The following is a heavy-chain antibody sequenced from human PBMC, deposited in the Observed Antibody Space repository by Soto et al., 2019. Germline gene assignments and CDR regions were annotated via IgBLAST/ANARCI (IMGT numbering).Heavy chain of an antibody. V-gene: IGHV3-30*18. CDR2: ISYDGSNK. CDR3: AKDGPDPAMGYYYYGMDV. CDR1: GFTFSSYG. J-gene: IGHJ6*02. Sequence: GGSLRLSCAASGFTFSSYGMHWVRQAPGKGLEWVAVISYDGSNKYYADSVKGRFTISRDNSKNTLYLQMNSLRAEDTAVYYCAKDGPDPAMGYYYYGMDVWGQGTTVTVSS. D-gene: IGHD5-18*01.